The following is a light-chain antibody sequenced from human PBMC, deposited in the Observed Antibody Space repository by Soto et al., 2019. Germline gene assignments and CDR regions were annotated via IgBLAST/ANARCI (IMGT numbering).Light chain of an antibody. CDR1: QSVSSN. CDR2: GAS. V-gene: IGKV3-15*01. Sequence: EIVMTQSPATLSVSPGETATLSCRASQSVSSNLAWYQQKPGQAPRLLIYGASTRATDIPARFSGSGSGTEFTLIISSLQSEDFAVYYCQQYNNFWTFGQGTKAEIK. J-gene: IGKJ1*01. CDR3: QQYNNFWT.